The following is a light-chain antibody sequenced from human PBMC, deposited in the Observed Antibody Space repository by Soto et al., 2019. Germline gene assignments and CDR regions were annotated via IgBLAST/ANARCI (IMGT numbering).Light chain of an antibody. CDR3: QQYNNWPPWT. Sequence: EIVMTQSPATLSVSPGERATLSCRASQSVSSNLAWYQQKPGQAPRLLIYGASTRATGIPARSSGSGSGTEFTLTISSLQSADFAVYYCQQYNNWPPWTFGQGTKVDNK. CDR2: GAS. J-gene: IGKJ1*01. V-gene: IGKV3-15*01. CDR1: QSVSSN.